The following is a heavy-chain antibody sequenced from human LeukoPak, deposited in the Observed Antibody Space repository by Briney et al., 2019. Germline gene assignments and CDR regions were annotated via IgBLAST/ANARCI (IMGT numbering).Heavy chain of an antibody. V-gene: IGHV1-2*02. CDR2: INPNSGGT. J-gene: IGHJ6*02. Sequence: GASVKVSCKASGYTFTGYYMHWVRQAPGQGLEWMGWINPNSGGTNYAQKFQGRVTMTRDTSISTAYMELSRLRSDDTAVYYCANLGYCSSTSCYYYYGMDVWGQGTTVTVPS. CDR1: GYTFTGYY. D-gene: IGHD2-2*01. CDR3: ANLGYCSSTSCYYYYGMDV.